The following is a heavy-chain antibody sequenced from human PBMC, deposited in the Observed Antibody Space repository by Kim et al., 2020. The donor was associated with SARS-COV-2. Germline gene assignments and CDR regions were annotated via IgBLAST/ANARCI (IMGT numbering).Heavy chain of an antibody. Sequence: SVKGRFTISRDNSKNTLYLQMNSLRAEDTAVYYCARDIPLAVTTSDAFDIWGQGTMVTVSS. J-gene: IGHJ3*02. CDR3: ARDIPLAVTTSDAFDI. V-gene: IGHV3-30*07. D-gene: IGHD4-17*01.